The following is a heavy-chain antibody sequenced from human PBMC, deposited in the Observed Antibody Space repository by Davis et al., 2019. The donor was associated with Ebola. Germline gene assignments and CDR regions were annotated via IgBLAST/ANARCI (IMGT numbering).Heavy chain of an antibody. V-gene: IGHV3-23*01. J-gene: IGHJ4*02. CDR1: GFTFSSFA. Sequence: GESLKISCAASGFTFSSFAMTWVRQAPGKGLEWVSGISGRGGSTYYADSVKGRFTISRDNSKNTLYLQMDSQTAEDTAVYYCARDWGHTSSALDWGQGTLVTVSS. D-gene: IGHD6-6*01. CDR3: ARDWGHTSSALD. CDR2: ISGRGGST.